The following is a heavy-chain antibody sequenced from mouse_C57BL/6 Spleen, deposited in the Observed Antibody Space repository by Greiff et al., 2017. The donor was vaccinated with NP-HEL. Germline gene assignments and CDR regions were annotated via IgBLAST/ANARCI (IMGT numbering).Heavy chain of an antibody. D-gene: IGHD3-2*02. CDR3: ARAYSSGFFAY. J-gene: IGHJ3*01. V-gene: IGHV1-59*01. Sequence: VQLQQSGAELVRPGTSVKLSCKASGYTFTSYWMHWVKQRPGQGLEWIGVIDPSDSYTNYNQKFKGKATLTVDTSSSTAYMQLSSLTSEDAAVYYCARAYSSGFFAYWGQGTLVTVSA. CDR1: GYTFTSYW. CDR2: IDPSDSYT.